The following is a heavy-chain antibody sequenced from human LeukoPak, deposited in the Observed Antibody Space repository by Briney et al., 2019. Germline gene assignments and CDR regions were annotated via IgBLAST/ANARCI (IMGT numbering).Heavy chain of an antibody. V-gene: IGHV4-4*07. CDR3: ARGRYCSADICTGGDSFDI. D-gene: IGHD2-15*01. CDR1: GGSISNYY. CDR2: KYARGSS. J-gene: IGHJ3*02. Sequence: PSETLSLTCTVSGGSISNYYWSWIRQPAGKGLEWIGRKYARGSSNYNPPVQSRVTMSVDTSKNQFSLKLRSVTAADTAVYYCARGRYCSADICTGGDSFDIWGQGTMDSVSP.